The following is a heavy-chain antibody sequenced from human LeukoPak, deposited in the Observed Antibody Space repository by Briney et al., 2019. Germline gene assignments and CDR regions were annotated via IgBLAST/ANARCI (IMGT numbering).Heavy chain of an antibody. D-gene: IGHD3-10*01. CDR1: GYTFTGYY. V-gene: IGHV1-2*02. CDR2: INPNSGGT. Sequence: ASVKVSCKASGYTFTGYYMHWVRQAPGQGLEWMGWINPNSGGTNYAQKFQGRVTMTRDTSISTAYMELSRLRSDDTAVYYCARYLLWFGELTHYAFDIWGQGTMVTVSS. J-gene: IGHJ3*02. CDR3: ARYLLWFGELTHYAFDI.